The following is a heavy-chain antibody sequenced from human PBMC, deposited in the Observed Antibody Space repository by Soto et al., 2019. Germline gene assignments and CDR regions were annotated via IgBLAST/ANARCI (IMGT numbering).Heavy chain of an antibody. CDR3: ARGGIVGATT. CDR2: INHSGST. CDR1: GGSFSGYY. J-gene: IGHJ5*02. V-gene: IGHV4-34*01. D-gene: IGHD1-26*01. Sequence: QVQLQQWGAGLFKPSETLSLTCAVYGGSFSGYYWSWIRQPPGKGLEWIGEINHSGSTNYNPSLKSRVTISVDTSKNQFSLKLSAVTAADTAVYYCARGGIVGATTWGQGTLVTVSS.